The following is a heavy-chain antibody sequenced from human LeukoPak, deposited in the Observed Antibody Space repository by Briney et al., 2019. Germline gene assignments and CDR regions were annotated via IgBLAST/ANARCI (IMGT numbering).Heavy chain of an antibody. J-gene: IGHJ4*02. V-gene: IGHV1-69*01. CDR1: GGTFSSYA. Sequence: SVKVSCKASGGTFSSYAISWVRQAPGQGLEWMGGIIPIFGTANYAQKFQGRVTITADESTGTAYMELSSLRSEDTAVYYCARDLVSRFWSGYYGYWGQGTLVTVSS. CDR2: IIPIFGTA. D-gene: IGHD3-3*01. CDR3: ARDLVSRFWSGYYGY.